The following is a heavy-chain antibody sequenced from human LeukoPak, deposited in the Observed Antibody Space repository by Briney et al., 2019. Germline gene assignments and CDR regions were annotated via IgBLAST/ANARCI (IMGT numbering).Heavy chain of an antibody. V-gene: IGHV3-7*01. CDR3: ARDLSGVTGYTYGRGIDY. J-gene: IGHJ4*02. CDR2: IKKDGSEK. D-gene: IGHD5-18*01. Sequence: GGSLRLSCAASGFTFSSYWMSWVRQAPGKGLEWAANIKKDGSEKYYVDSVKGRFTISRDNAKTSLYLQMNSLRAEDTAVYYCARDLSGVTGYTYGRGIDYWGQGTLVTVSS. CDR1: GFTFSSYW.